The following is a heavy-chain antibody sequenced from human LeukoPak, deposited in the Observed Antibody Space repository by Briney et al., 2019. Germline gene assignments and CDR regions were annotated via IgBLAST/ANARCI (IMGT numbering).Heavy chain of an antibody. D-gene: IGHD2-15*01. V-gene: IGHV4-34*01. CDR2: INHSGST. CDR1: GGSFSGYY. CDR3: ARGVYCSGGSCPYYFDY. Sequence: PSETLSLTCAVYGGSFSGYYWSSIRQPPGKGLEWIGEINHSGSTNYNPSLKSRVTISVDTSKNQFSLKLSSVTAADTAVYYCARGVYCSGGSCPYYFDYWGQGTLVTVSS. J-gene: IGHJ4*02.